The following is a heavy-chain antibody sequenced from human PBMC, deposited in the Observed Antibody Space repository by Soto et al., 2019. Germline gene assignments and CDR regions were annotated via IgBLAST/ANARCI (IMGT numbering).Heavy chain of an antibody. CDR2: ISGSGGST. V-gene: IGHV3-23*01. J-gene: IGHJ3*02. CDR3: AKSSMIVVVINAFDI. CDR1: GFTLSSHA. Sequence: GGALRPSFAAPGFTLSSHAMSWVRPAPGKGLEWVSAISGSGGSTYYADSVKGRFTISRDNSKNTLYLQMNSLRAEDTAVYYCAKSSMIVVVINAFDIWGQGTMVTVPS. D-gene: IGHD3-22*01.